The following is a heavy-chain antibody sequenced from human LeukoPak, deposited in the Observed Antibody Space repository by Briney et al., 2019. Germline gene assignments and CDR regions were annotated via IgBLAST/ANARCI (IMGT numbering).Heavy chain of an antibody. Sequence: ASVTVSCKPSGYTFTNYGFTWVRQAPGQGLEWMGWISAYNGNTNYARKVQDRITMTTDTSTSTAYMELRSLGSVDTAVYRCARGLYYDTNGYPALQYWGQGTLVTVSS. CDR1: GYTFTNYG. V-gene: IGHV1-18*01. CDR2: ISAYNGNT. D-gene: IGHD3-22*01. J-gene: IGHJ4*02. CDR3: ARGLYYDTNGYPALQY.